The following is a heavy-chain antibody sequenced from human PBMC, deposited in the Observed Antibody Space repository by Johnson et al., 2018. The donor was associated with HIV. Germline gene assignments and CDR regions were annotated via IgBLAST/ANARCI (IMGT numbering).Heavy chain of an antibody. CDR3: AREMAWEDAFDI. D-gene: IGHD5-24*01. CDR1: EFTFSDYY. CDR2: ISSSGTAI. J-gene: IGHJ3*02. V-gene: IGHV3-11*04. Sequence: QVKLVESGGGLVKPGGSLRLSCAASEFTFSDYYMTWIRQAPGKGLEWLSYISSSGTAIYYADSVKGRFTISRDNAKNSLYLRMNSLRAEDTAVYYCAREMAWEDAFDIWGQGTMVTVSS.